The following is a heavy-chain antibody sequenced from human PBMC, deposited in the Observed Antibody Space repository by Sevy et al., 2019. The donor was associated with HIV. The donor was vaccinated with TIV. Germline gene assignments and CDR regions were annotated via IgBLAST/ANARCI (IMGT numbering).Heavy chain of an antibody. J-gene: IGHJ6*03. D-gene: IGHD6-6*01. Sequence: SETLSLTCNVSGVSITRSYWNWIRQTPGKGLEWIAFVYYTGKTNYNPSLKSRVTVSLDTSKSQFSLKLSSVTAADTAVYYCARDGAGRQFDYYYYMDVWGIGTTVTVSS. V-gene: IGHV4-59*01. CDR2: VYYTGKT. CDR1: GVSITRSY. CDR3: ARDGAGRQFDYYYYMDV.